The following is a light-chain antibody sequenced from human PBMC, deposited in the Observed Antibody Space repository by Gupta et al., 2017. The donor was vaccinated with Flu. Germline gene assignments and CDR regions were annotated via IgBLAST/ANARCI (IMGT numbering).Light chain of an antibody. CDR1: DLGNKY. J-gene: IGLJ2*01. CDR2: ADS. Sequence: YDLTQPPSMSVTPGQTANISCSAHDLGNKYVCWYQQKPGQSPVLVIYADSKRPPGIPERFSASNSGNTATLTISGAQNLDEAEYYCQSWDTNTAVFGRGTKLTVL. CDR3: QSWDTNTAV. V-gene: IGLV3-1*01.